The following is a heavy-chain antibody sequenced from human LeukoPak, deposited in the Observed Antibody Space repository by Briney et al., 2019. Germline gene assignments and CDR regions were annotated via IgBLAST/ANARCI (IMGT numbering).Heavy chain of an antibody. CDR3: ARAAERWLQYMDV. Sequence: GGSLRLSCAASGFTFSSYEMNWVRQAPGKGLEWVSYISSSSSYIYYADSVKGRFTISRDNAKNSLYLQMNSLRAEDTAVYYCARAAERWLQYMDVWGKGTTVTISS. CDR2: ISSSSSYI. V-gene: IGHV3-21*05. J-gene: IGHJ6*03. D-gene: IGHD5-24*01. CDR1: GFTFSSYE.